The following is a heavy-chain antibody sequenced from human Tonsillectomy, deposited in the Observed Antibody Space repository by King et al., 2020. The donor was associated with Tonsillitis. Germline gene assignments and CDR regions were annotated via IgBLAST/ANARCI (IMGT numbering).Heavy chain of an antibody. Sequence: QVQLQESGPGLVKPSETLSLTCTVSGGSISSYYWSWIRQPPGKVLEWIGFIHHSGSTNYNPSLKSRVTISGDTSKNKLSLKLSSVTAADTAVYYCARNLGIWWYFDLWGRGTLVTVSS. CDR3: ARNLGIWWYFDL. J-gene: IGHJ2*01. D-gene: IGHD7-27*01. V-gene: IGHV4-59*01. CDR2: IHHSGST. CDR1: GGSISSYY.